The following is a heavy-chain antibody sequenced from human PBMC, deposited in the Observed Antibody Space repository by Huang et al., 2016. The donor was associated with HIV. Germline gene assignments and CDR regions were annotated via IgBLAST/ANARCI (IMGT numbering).Heavy chain of an antibody. V-gene: IGHV5-51*01. J-gene: IGHJ4*02. D-gene: IGHD1-1*01. CDR1: GYSFTSSW. CDR3: ARLSTTWYFDY. Sequence: EVQMVQSGAEVKKHGESLKISCKGSGYSFTSSWIGWVREMPGKVLEWMGIIYPVDADTRYSPSFQGQVTISADKSISTAYLQWSSLKASDTAMYYCARLSTTWYFDYWGQGTLVTVSS. CDR2: IYPVDADT.